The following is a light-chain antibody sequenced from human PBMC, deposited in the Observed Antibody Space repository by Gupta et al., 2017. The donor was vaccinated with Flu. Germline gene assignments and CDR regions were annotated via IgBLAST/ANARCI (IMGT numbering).Light chain of an antibody. V-gene: IGLV2-23*01. CDR2: EGI. CDR3: CSYAGSSTYV. CDR1: SSDIGKYKI. J-gene: IGLJ1*01. Sequence: QSALTQPASVSASPGQSITISCSGTSSDIGKYKIVSWYQQFPGKAPKVIIYEGIRRPSGVSGRFSGSKSGNTASLTISGLQAEDEGDYFCCSYAGSSTYVFGNGTQVTVL.